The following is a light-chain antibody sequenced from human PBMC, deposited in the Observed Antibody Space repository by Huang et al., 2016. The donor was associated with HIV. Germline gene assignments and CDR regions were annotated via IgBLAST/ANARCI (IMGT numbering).Light chain of an antibody. Sequence: DIQMTQSPSILSASVGDRVTIPCRASQSVSTWLAWYQQKPGKPPKRLIYKSSTLESGVPSRFSGSGSGTEFTLTISSLQPDDFATYYCQQYNTFWTFGQGTKV. CDR2: KSS. V-gene: IGKV1-5*03. CDR1: QSVSTW. CDR3: QQYNTFWT. J-gene: IGKJ1*01.